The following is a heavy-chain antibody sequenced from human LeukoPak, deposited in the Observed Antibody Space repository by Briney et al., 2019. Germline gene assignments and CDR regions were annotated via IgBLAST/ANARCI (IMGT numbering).Heavy chain of an antibody. CDR1: GYTFTSYG. D-gene: IGHD3-3*01. V-gene: IGHV1-69*13. CDR3: ARVYYRRSGYYNPFDY. CDR2: IIPIFGTA. Sequence: GASVKVSCKASGYTFTSYGISWVRQAPGQGLEWMGGIIPIFGTANYAQKFQGRVTITADESTSTAYMELSSLRSEDTAVYYCARVYYRRSGYYNPFDYWGQGTLVTVSS. J-gene: IGHJ4*02.